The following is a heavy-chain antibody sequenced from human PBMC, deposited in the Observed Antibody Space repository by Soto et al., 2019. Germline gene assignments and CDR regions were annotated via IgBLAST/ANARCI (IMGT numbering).Heavy chain of an antibody. CDR3: ARATTVTTFDY. CDR2: ISYDGSNK. V-gene: IGHV3-30-3*01. Sequence: ESGGGVVQPGRSLRLSCAASGFTFSSYAMHWVRQAPGKGLEWVAVISYDGSNKYYADSVKGRFTISRDNSKNTLYLQMNSLRAEDTAVYYCARATTVTTFDYWGQGTLVTVSS. J-gene: IGHJ4*02. D-gene: IGHD4-17*01. CDR1: GFTFSSYA.